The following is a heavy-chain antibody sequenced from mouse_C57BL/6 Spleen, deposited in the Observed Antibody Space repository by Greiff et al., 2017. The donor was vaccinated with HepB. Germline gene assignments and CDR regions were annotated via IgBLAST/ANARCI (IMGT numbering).Heavy chain of an antibody. CDR1: GYTFTDYN. Sequence: DVKLQESGPELVKPGASVKIPCKASGYTFTDYNMDWVKQSHGKSLEWIGDINPNNGGTIYNQKFKGKATLTVDKSSSTAYMELRSLTSEDTAVYYCAREGYYGNYFAYWGQGTLVTVSA. J-gene: IGHJ3*01. CDR2: INPNNGGT. V-gene: IGHV1-18*01. CDR3: AREGYYGNYFAY. D-gene: IGHD2-1*01.